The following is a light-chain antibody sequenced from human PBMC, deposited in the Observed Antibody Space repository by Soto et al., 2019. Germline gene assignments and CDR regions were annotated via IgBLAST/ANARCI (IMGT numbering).Light chain of an antibody. CDR3: SSYTSSSTHVV. V-gene: IGLV2-14*01. CDR2: EVS. Sequence: QSALTQPASVSGSPGRSITISCTGTSSDVGGYNYVSWYHQHPGKAPKLMIYEVSNRPSGVSNRFSVSKSGNTASLTISGLQAEDEADYSCSSYTSSSTHVVFGGGTKLTVL. J-gene: IGLJ2*01. CDR1: SSDVGGYNY.